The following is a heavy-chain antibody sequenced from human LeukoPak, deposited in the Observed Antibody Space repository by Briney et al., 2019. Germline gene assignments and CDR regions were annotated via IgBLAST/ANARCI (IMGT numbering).Heavy chain of an antibody. V-gene: IGHV4-39*01. CDR1: GGSISSSSYY. D-gene: IGHD3-22*01. CDR2: IYYSGST. CDR3: ARLSIGVTMIVVAQDNAFDI. Sequence: PSETLPLTCTVSGGSISSSSYYWGWIRQPPGKGLEWIGSIYYSGSTYYNPSLKSRVTISVDTSKNQFPLKLSSVTAADTAVYYCARLSIGVTMIVVAQDNAFDIWGQGTMVTVSS. J-gene: IGHJ3*02.